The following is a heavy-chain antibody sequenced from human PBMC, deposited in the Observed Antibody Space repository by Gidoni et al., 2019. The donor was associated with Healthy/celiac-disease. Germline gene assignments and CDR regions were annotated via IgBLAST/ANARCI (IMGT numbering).Heavy chain of an antibody. Sequence: QLQLQESGPGLVKPSETLSLPCTVSGGSISSSCYYWGWIRQPPGKGLEWIGSIYYSGSTYYNPSLKSRVTISVDTSKNQFSLKLSSVTAADTAVYYCARLSGSYNYYYYYGMDVWGQGTTVPVSS. CDR1: GGSISSSCYY. D-gene: IGHD1-26*01. CDR2: IYYSGST. J-gene: IGHJ6*02. V-gene: IGHV4-39*01. CDR3: ARLSGSYNYYYYYGMDV.